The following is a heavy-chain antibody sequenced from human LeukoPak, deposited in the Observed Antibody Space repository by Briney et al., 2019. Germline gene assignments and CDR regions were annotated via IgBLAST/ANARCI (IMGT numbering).Heavy chain of an antibody. CDR1: GFTFNSYA. Sequence: GGSLRLSCAASGFTFNSYAMNWVRQSPGKGLEWVSTISSSGNNTYYTDSVKGLFTISRHNAKNTLYLQMNTLRAEHTSVYHCAREVRQLWFHEYYYYMDVWGKGTPVTVSS. V-gene: IGHV3-21*01. CDR3: AREVRQLWFHEYYYYMDV. CDR2: ISSSGNNT. J-gene: IGHJ6*03. D-gene: IGHD5-18*01.